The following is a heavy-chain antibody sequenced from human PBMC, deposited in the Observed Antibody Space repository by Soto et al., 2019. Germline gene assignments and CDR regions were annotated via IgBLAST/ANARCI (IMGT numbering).Heavy chain of an antibody. CDR1: GGSFSGYY. J-gene: IGHJ4*02. CDR3: ARFLNYYVPFDY. V-gene: IGHV4-34*01. Sequence: SETLSLTCAVYGGSFSGYYWSWIRQPPGKGLEWIGEINHSGSTNYNPSLKSRVTISVDTSKNQFSLKLSSVTAADTAVYYCARFLNYYVPFDYWGQGTLVTVSS. CDR2: INHSGST. D-gene: IGHD3-10*02.